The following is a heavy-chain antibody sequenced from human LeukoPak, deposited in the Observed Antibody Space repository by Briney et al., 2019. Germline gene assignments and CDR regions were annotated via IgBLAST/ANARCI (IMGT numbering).Heavy chain of an antibody. D-gene: IGHD6-19*01. CDR2: ISGGGGST. CDR3: AKGSSGWYGQHFFDY. V-gene: IGHV3-23*01. Sequence: GGSLRLSCAASGFTFSSYVMSWVRQAPGKGLEWVSDISGGGGSTYYADPVKGRFTISRDNSKNTLYLQMNSLRAEDTAVYYCAKGSSGWYGQHFFDYWGQGTLVIVSS. CDR1: GFTFSSYV. J-gene: IGHJ4*02.